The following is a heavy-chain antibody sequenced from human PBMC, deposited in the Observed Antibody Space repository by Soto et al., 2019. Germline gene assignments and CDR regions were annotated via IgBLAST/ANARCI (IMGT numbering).Heavy chain of an antibody. CDR1: GGSFSGYY. V-gene: IGHV4-34*01. CDR3: ASWLWFGGFGMDV. CDR2: INHSGST. Sequence: KPSETLSLTCAVYGGSFSGYYWSWIRQPPGKGLEWIGEINHSGSTNYNPSLKSRVTISVDTSKNQFSLKLSSVTAADTAVYYCASWLWFGGFGMDVWGQGTTVTVSS. J-gene: IGHJ6*02. D-gene: IGHD3-10*01.